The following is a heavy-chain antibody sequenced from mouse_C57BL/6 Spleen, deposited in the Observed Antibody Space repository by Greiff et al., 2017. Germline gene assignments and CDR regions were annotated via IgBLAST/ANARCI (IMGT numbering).Heavy chain of an antibody. CDR2: ISDGGSYT. CDR3: AREFSGWYFDV. Sequence: EVMLVESGGGLVKPGGSLKLSCAASGFTFSSYAMSWVRQTPEKRLEWVATISDGGSYTYYPDNVKGRFTISRDNAKNNLYLQMSHLKSEDTAMYYCAREFSGWYFDVWGTGTTVTVSS. CDR1: GFTFSSYA. V-gene: IGHV5-4*01. J-gene: IGHJ1*03.